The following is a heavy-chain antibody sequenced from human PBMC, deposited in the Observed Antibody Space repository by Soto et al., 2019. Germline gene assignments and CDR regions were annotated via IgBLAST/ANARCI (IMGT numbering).Heavy chain of an antibody. V-gene: IGHV4-59*01. J-gene: IGHJ4*02. Sequence: SETLSLTCTVSGGSISSYYWSWIRQPPGKGLEWIGYIYYSGSTNYNPSLKSRVTISVDTSKNQFSLKLSSVTAADTAVYYCASGILSGYDYFFDYWGQGTLVTVSS. CDR3: ASGILSGYDYFFDY. D-gene: IGHD5-12*01. CDR1: GGSISSYY. CDR2: IYYSGST.